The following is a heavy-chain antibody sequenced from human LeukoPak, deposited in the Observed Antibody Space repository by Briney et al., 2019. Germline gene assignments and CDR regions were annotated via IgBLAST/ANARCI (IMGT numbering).Heavy chain of an antibody. D-gene: IGHD5-12*01. CDR2: ISAYNGNT. Sequence: EASVKVSCKASGYTFINYDFSWVRQAPGQGLEWMGWISAYNGNTNYAQKLQGRVTMTTDTSTSTAYMELRSLRSDDTAVYYCARVWEGWLRTPYNWFDPWGQGTLVTVSS. CDR3: ARVWEGWLRTPYNWFDP. J-gene: IGHJ5*02. V-gene: IGHV1-18*01. CDR1: GYTFINYD.